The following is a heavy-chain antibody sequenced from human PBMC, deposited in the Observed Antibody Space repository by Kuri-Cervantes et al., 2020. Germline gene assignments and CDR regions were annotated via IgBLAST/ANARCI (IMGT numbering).Heavy chain of an antibody. CDR3: ARGTAIVGIPAALRFDP. Sequence: GESLKISCAASGFTFSNYAMSWVRQAPGKGLEWVSAISGSGGSTYYADSVKGRFTISRDNPKNTLSLQADSLRGDDTAVYYCARGTAIVGIPAALRFDPWGQGTLVTVSS. J-gene: IGHJ5*02. V-gene: IGHV3-23*01. D-gene: IGHD2-2*01. CDR1: GFTFSNYA. CDR2: ISGSGGST.